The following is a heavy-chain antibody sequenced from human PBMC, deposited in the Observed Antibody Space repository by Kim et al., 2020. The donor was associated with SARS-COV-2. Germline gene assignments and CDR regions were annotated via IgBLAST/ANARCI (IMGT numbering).Heavy chain of an antibody. CDR3: ASLRSSSWWPLDY. V-gene: IGHV3-11*03. Sequence: GGSLRLSCAASGFTFSDYYTSGLRQAPGKWLEWVAYISSSSSYTNSADSVKGRFTISRDNAKNSLHLQMNSLRAEDTDVYYCASLRSSSWWPLDYWGQGT. CDR2: ISSSSSYT. J-gene: IGHJ4*02. CDR1: GFTFSDYY. D-gene: IGHD6-13*01.